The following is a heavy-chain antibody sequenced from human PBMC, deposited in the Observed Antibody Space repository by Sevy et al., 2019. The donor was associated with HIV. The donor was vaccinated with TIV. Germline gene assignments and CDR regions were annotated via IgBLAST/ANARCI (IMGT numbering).Heavy chain of an antibody. CDR1: GYTFTSFR. CDR2: ISALNGDT. J-gene: IGHJ4*02. Sequence: ASVKVSCEASGYTFTSFRITWVRQAPGQGLEWMGWISALNGDTNYAQKLQGRVTMTTDTSTITAYMELRSLRSDDTAVYYCARAYCSGGRCYSLAYWGQGTLVTVSS. D-gene: IGHD2-15*01. CDR3: ARAYCSGGRCYSLAY. V-gene: IGHV1-18*01.